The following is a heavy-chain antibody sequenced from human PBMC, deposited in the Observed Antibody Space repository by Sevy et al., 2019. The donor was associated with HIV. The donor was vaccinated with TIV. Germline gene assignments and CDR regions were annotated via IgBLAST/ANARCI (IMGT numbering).Heavy chain of an antibody. CDR3: ARDRGFCDSTSCSDYLDV. CDR1: GGSISTYY. J-gene: IGHJ6*03. V-gene: IGHV4-59*01. CDR2: IYYSGTT. D-gene: IGHD2-2*01. Sequence: SETLSLTCIVSGGSISTYYWSWIRQPPGKGLEWIGYIYYSGTTFYNPSLKSRVTMSIDTSKTQFSLRLTSVTAADTAVYYCARDRGFCDSTSCSDYLDVWGKGTTVTVSS.